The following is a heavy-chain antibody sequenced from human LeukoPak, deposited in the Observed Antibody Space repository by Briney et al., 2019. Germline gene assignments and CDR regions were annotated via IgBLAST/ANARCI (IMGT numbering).Heavy chain of an antibody. Sequence: ASVKVSCKVSGYTLTELSMHWVRQAPGKGLEWMGGFDPEDGETIYAQKFQGRVTMTEDTSTDTAYMELSSLRSEDTAVYYCAWAVVAAPPDYYYYGMDVWGQGTTVTVSS. D-gene: IGHD2-15*01. CDR1: GYTLTELS. V-gene: IGHV1-24*01. CDR2: FDPEDGET. J-gene: IGHJ6*02. CDR3: AWAVVAAPPDYYYYGMDV.